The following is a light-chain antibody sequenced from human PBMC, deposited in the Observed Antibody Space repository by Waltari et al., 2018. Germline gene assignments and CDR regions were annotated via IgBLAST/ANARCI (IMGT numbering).Light chain of an antibody. CDR2: DDT. J-gene: IGLJ2*01. CDR3: QVWDVSSSDVV. V-gene: IGLV3-21*02. Sequence: SYVLTHSPSMSVALGQTARLTCRENTIGSRSVHGYQQRPGTAPDLVVFDDQYRQMPGQTPVWVVFDDTDRPSAIPERFYGSNSGKTATLTISGVEAGDEADYDCQVWDVSSSDVVFGGGTRLTVL. CDR1: TIGSRS.